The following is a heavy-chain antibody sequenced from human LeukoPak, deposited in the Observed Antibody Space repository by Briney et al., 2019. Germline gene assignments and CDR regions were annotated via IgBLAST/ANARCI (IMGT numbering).Heavy chain of an antibody. Sequence: GRSLRLSCAASGFTFSTYGMHWVRQAPGKGLEWVAVISYDVVRGRFTISRDNSKNTLYLQMNGLRVDDTAVYYCAPLDCGDDCRTFGHWGQGALVIASS. CDR1: GFTFSTYG. D-gene: IGHD2-21*02. CDR2: ISYD. CDR3: APLDCGDDCRTFGH. J-gene: IGHJ4*02. V-gene: IGHV3-30*03.